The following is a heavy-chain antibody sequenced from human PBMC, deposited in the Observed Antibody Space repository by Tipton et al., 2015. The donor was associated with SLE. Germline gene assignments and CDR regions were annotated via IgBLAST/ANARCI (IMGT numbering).Heavy chain of an antibody. V-gene: IGHV3-48*03. D-gene: IGHD6-6*01. J-gene: IGHJ3*02. CDR2: ITIGGSTL. Sequence: SLRLSCAASGFTFSSYAMNWVRQAPGKGLEWVSYITIGGSTLYYADSVRGRFTISRDNAKNSLYPQMNSLRAEDTAVYYCARAARGSSSSAFDTWGQGTMVPVSS. CDR3: ARAARGSSSSAFDT. CDR1: GFTFSSYA.